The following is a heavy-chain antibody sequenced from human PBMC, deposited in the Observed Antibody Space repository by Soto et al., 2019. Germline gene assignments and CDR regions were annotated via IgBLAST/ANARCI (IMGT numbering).Heavy chain of an antibody. D-gene: IGHD3-3*01. Sequence: GASVKVSCKASGYTFTSYGISWVRQAPGQGLEWMGWISAYNGNTNYAQKLQGRVTMTTDTSTSTAYMELRSLRSDDTAVYYCARGGDFWSGYYGNFDDWGQGSLVTVSS. J-gene: IGHJ4*02. CDR2: ISAYNGNT. CDR3: ARGGDFWSGYYGNFDD. CDR1: GYTFTSYG. V-gene: IGHV1-18*01.